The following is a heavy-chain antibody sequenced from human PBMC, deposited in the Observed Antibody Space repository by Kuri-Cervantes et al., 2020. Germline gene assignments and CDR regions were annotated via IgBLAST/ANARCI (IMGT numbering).Heavy chain of an antibody. V-gene: IGHV3-7*04. J-gene: IGHJ4*02. D-gene: IGHD3-22*01. CDR2: IKQDGSEK. Sequence: LSLTCAASGFTFSSYWMSWVRQAPGKGLEWVANIKQDGSEKYYVDSVKGRFTISRDNAKNSLYLQMNSLRAEDTAVYYCARRKYYYDSSGLDYWGQGTLVTVSS. CDR1: GFTFSSYW. CDR3: ARRKYYYDSSGLDY.